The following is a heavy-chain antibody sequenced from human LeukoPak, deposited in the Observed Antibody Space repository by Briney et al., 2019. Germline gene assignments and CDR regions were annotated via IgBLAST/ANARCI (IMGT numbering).Heavy chain of an antibody. V-gene: IGHV4-59*01. J-gene: IGHJ3*02. CDR3: ASHVFSYYYDSSGYSTFDI. D-gene: IGHD3-22*01. CDR2: IYYSGST. Sequence: SETLSLTCTVSGGSISSYYWSWIRQPPGKGLEWIGYIYYSGSTNYNPSLKSRVTISVDTSKNQFSLKLSSVTAADTAVYYCASHVFSYYYDSSGYSTFDIWGQGTMVSVSS. CDR1: GGSISSYY.